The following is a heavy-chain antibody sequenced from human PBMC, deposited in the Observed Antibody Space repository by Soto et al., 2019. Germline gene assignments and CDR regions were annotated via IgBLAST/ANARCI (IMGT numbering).Heavy chain of an antibody. Sequence: QVQLQELGPGLVKPSGTLSLTCAVSGGSISSSNWWSWVRQPPGKGLEWIGEIYHSGSTNYNPSLKSRVTMSVDKSKNQFSLKLSSVTAADTAVYYCARVSGSYYYGMDVWGQGTTVTVSS. CDR2: IYHSGST. V-gene: IGHV4-4*02. CDR1: GGSISSSNW. D-gene: IGHD1-26*01. CDR3: ARVSGSYYYGMDV. J-gene: IGHJ6*02.